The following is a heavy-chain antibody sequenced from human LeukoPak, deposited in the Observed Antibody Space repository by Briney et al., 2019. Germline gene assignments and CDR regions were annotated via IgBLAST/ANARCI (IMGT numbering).Heavy chain of an antibody. Sequence: GGSLRLSCAASGFTFSSYAMSWVRQAPGKGLEWVSAISGSGGSTYYADSVKGRFTISRDNAKNSLYLQMNSLRAEDTAVYYCARNGDFGELLRNWFDPWGQGTLVTVSS. J-gene: IGHJ5*02. CDR3: ARNGDFGELLRNWFDP. CDR2: ISGSGGST. D-gene: IGHD3-10*01. V-gene: IGHV3-23*01. CDR1: GFTFSSYA.